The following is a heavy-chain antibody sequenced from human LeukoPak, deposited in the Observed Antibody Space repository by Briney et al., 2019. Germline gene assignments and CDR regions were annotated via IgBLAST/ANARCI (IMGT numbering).Heavy chain of an antibody. J-gene: IGHJ5*02. CDR3: ATDRPRGLCGGDCYTTRFDP. CDR2: FDPEDGET. CDR1: GYTFTSYG. D-gene: IGHD2-21*02. Sequence: ASVKVSCKASGYTFTSYGISWVRQAPGKGLEWMGGFDPEDGETIYAQKFQGRVTMTEDTSTDTAYMELSSLRSEDTAVYYCATDRPRGLCGGDCYTTRFDPWGQGTLVTVSS. V-gene: IGHV1-24*01.